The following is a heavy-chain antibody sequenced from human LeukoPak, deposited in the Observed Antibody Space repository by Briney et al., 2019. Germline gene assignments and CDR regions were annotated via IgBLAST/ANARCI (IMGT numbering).Heavy chain of an antibody. V-gene: IGHV4-59*01. J-gene: IGHJ5*02. Sequence: TASETLSLTCTVSGGSISSYYWSWIRQPPGKGLEWIGYIYYSGSTNYNPSLKSRVTISVDTSKNQFSLKLSPVTAADTAVYYCARAGRWFDPWGQRTLVTVSS. CDR1: GGSISSYY. CDR2: IYYSGST. D-gene: IGHD1-14*01. CDR3: ARAGRWFDP.